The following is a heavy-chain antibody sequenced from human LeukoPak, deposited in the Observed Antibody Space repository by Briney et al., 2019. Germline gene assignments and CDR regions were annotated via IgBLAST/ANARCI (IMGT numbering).Heavy chain of an antibody. V-gene: IGHV3-9*01. D-gene: IGHD3-16*01. CDR1: GFPFDDFA. Sequence: GRSLRLSCAASGFPFDDFAMHWVRQAPGKGLEWVSGISWSTGTTGYATSVKGRFTISSDSARNSLYLQMDSLRVEDTALYYCAKSGRKYYPVSGLEFWGQGTLVTVSS. J-gene: IGHJ4*02. CDR2: ISWSTGTT. CDR3: AKSGRKYYPVSGLEF.